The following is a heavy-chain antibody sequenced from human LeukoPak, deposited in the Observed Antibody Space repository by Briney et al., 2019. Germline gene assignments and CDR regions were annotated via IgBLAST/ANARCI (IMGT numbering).Heavy chain of an antibody. J-gene: IGHJ3*02. D-gene: IGHD3-10*01. Sequence: PGGSLRLSCAASGFTFSSYEMNWVRQAPGKGLEWVANIKEDGSEKYYVDSVKGRFTISRDNAKNSLYLQMNSLRVEDTAIYYCASNLASSFHIWGQGKMVIVSS. CDR1: GFTFSSYE. V-gene: IGHV3-7*01. CDR3: ASNLASSFHI. CDR2: IKEDGSEK.